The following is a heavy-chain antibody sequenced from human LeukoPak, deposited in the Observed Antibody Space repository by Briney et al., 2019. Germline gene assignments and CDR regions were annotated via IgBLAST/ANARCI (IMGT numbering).Heavy chain of an antibody. CDR3: AKDIRFYDSSSNFDY. CDR2: ISSSGSTI. V-gene: IGHV3-11*01. CDR1: GFTFSDYY. D-gene: IGHD3-22*01. Sequence: PGGSLRLSCAASGFTFSDYYMSWIRQAPGKGLEWVSYISSSGSTIYYADSVKGRFTISRDNAKNSLYLQMNSLRAEDTALYYCAKDIRFYDSSSNFDYWGQGTLVTVSS. J-gene: IGHJ4*02.